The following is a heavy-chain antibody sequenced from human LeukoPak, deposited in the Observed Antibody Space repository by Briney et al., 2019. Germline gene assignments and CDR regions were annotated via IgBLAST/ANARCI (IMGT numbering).Heavy chain of an antibody. J-gene: IGHJ4*02. Sequence: GESLKSSCKGSGYSSISYWIGGVRQIPGKGLEWMGIIYPGDSDTRYSPSFQGQVTISADKSISTAYLQWSSLKASDTAKYYCARQGGYNSFDYWGQGTLVTVSS. D-gene: IGHD5-24*01. CDR3: ARQGGYNSFDY. V-gene: IGHV5-51*01. CDR1: GYSSISYW. CDR2: IYPGDSDT.